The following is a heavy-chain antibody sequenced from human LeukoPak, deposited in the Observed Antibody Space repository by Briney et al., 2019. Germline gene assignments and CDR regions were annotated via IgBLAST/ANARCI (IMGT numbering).Heavy chain of an antibody. Sequence: GESLKISCKGSGYSFTSYWIGWVRQMPGKGLEWMGIIYPGDSDTRYSPSFQGQVTISADKSISTAYLQWSSLKASDTAMYYCARRFRYCDSSGHPGGWFDPWGQGTLVTVSS. D-gene: IGHD3-22*01. V-gene: IGHV5-51*01. CDR1: GYSFTSYW. CDR3: ARRFRYCDSSGHPGGWFDP. J-gene: IGHJ5*02. CDR2: IYPGDSDT.